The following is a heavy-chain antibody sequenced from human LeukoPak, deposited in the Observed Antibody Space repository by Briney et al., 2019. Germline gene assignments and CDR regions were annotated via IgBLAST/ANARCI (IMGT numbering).Heavy chain of an antibody. V-gene: IGHV3-9*01. CDR3: AKDRWRYSSSFLSFDY. J-gene: IGHJ4*02. D-gene: IGHD6-13*01. CDR1: GFTFDDYA. CDR2: ISWNSGSI. Sequence: GRSLRLSCAASGFTFDDYAMHWVRQAPGKGLEWVSGISWNSGSIGYADSVKGRFTISRDNAKNSLYLQMNSLRAEDTALYYCAKDRWRYSSSFLSFDYWGQGTLVTVSS.